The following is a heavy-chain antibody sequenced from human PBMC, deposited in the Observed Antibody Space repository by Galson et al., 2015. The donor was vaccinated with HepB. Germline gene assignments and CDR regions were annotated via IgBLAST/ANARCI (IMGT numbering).Heavy chain of an antibody. Sequence: SCKASGYTFTSYAMHWVRQAPGQRLEWMGWINAGNGNTKYSQKFQGRVTITRDTSASTAYMELSSLRSEDTAVYYCARAMWGGYDYVWGSYRYWYFDLWGRGTLVTVSS. D-gene: IGHD3-16*02. CDR1: GYTFTSYA. V-gene: IGHV1-3*01. CDR3: ARAMWGGYDYVWGSYRYWYFDL. CDR2: INAGNGNT. J-gene: IGHJ2*01.